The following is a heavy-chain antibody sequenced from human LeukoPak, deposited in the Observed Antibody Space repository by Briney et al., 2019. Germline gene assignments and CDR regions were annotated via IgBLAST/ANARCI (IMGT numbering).Heavy chain of an antibody. Sequence: GGSLKISFQGSGSSFTSSWIGWVRPMPGKGLEWMGIIYPGDSDTRYSPSFQGQVTISADKSISTAYLQWSSLKAPDTAMYYCARFSVGGTYYPNYWGQGTLVSVSS. V-gene: IGHV5-51*01. D-gene: IGHD1-26*01. CDR1: GSSFTSSW. CDR3: ARFSVGGTYYPNY. J-gene: IGHJ4*02. CDR2: IYPGDSDT.